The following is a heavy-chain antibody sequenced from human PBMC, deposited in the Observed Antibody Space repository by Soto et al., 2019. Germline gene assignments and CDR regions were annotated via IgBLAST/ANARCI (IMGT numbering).Heavy chain of an antibody. CDR1: GFTFSSYG. J-gene: IGHJ4*02. D-gene: IGHD6-19*01. CDR2: IWYDGSNN. Sequence: QVQLVESGGGVVQPGRSLRLSCAASGFTFSSYGMHWVRQAPGKGLEWVAVIWYDGSNNYYADSVKGRFTISRDNSKNTLYLQMNSLRAEDTAVYYCARDIAVAGTFDYWGQGTLVTVSS. CDR3: ARDIAVAGTFDY. V-gene: IGHV3-33*01.